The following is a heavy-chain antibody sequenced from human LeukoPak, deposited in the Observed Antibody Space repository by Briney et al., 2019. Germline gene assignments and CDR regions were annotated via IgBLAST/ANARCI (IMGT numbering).Heavy chain of an antibody. V-gene: IGHV1-2*02. J-gene: IGHJ4*02. CDR3: AREHDFWSGYYPN. Sequence: ASVKVSCKASGYTFTGYYMHWVRQAPGQGLEWMGWINPNSGGTNYAQKFQGRVTMTRDTSISTAYMELSRLRSEDTAVYYCAREHDFWSGYYPNWGQGTLVTVST. CDR2: INPNSGGT. D-gene: IGHD3-3*01. CDR1: GYTFTGYY.